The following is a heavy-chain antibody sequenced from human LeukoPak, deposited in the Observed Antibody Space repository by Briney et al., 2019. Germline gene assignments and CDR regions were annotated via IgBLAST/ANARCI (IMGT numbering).Heavy chain of an antibody. CDR1: GFTFSSYG. V-gene: IGHV3-9*01. J-gene: IGHJ4*02. D-gene: IGHD4-17*01. Sequence: GGSLRLSCAASGFTFSSYGMSWVRQAPGKGLEWVSGISWNSGSIGYADSVKGRFTISRDNAKNSLYLQMNSLRAEDTALYYCAKADYGDYGFLDYWGQGTLVTVSS. CDR3: AKADYGDYGFLDY. CDR2: ISWNSGSI.